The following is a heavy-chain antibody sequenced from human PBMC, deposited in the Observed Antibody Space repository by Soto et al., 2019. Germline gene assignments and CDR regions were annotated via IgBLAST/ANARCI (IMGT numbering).Heavy chain of an antibody. CDR2: MKSKGSGGTT. Sequence: EVQLVESGGDLVKPGGSLRLSCTASGFKFSDAWMSWVRQVPGKGLEWVGRMKSKGSGGTTDYAEPVKGRFTISRDDSKNTVYLQMNSLKTEDTAMYYCCWCGSINYYFNHWGQGTLVTVSS. CDR1: GFKFSDAW. V-gene: IGHV3-15*01. D-gene: IGHD2-8*01. CDR3: CWCGSINYYFNH. J-gene: IGHJ4*02.